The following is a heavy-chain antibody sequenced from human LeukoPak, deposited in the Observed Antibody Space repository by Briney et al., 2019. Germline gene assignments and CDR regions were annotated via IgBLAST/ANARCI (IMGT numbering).Heavy chain of an antibody. CDR1: GFTFSNAW. CDR2: IKSKTGGGTT. CDR3: RSDCSTTSCYNFDF. V-gene: IGHV3-15*01. J-gene: IGHJ4*02. Sequence: GGSLRLSCAASGFTFSNAWMSWVRQAPGKGLEWVSHIKSKTGGGTTDYAAPVKGRFTISRDDSENTLYLQMNSLKTEDTAVYYCRSDCSTTSCYNFDFWGQGTLVTVSS. D-gene: IGHD2-2*02.